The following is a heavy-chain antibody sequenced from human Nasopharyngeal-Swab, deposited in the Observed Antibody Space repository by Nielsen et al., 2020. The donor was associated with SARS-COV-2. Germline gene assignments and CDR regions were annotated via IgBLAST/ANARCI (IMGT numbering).Heavy chain of an antibody. D-gene: IGHD6-13*01. CDR1: GFTFSSYD. Sequence: GESLKISCAASGFTFSSYDMHWVRQATGKGLEWVSAIGTAGDTYYPGSAKGRFTISRENAKNSLYLQMNSLRAGDTAVYYCARGEQQLVRRYYYYYMDVWGKGTTVTVSS. J-gene: IGHJ6*03. CDR2: IGTAGDT. V-gene: IGHV3-13*01. CDR3: ARGEQQLVRRYYYYYMDV.